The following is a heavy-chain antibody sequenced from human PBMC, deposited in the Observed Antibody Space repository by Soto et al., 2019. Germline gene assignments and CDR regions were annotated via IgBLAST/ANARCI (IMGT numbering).Heavy chain of an antibody. V-gene: IGHV4-61*01. CDR2: IYYSGST. D-gene: IGHD6-19*01. CDR3: AVIAVAGTTRGY. CDR1: GGSVSSGSYY. Sequence: SETLSLTCTVSGGSVSSGSYYWSCIRQPPGKGLEWIGYIYYSGSTNYNPSLKSRVTISVDTSKNQFSLKLSSVTAADTAVYYCAVIAVAGTTRGYWGQGTLVTVSS. J-gene: IGHJ4*02.